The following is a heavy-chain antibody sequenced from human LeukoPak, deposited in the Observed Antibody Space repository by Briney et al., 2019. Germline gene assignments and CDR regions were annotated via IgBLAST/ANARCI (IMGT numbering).Heavy chain of an antibody. Sequence: SETLSLTCTVSGGSISSSSYYWGGIRQPPGKGPEWIGSIYYSGSTYYNPSLKRRVTISVDTSKNQFSLKLSSVTAADTAVYYCARDFTYWGQGTLVTVSS. CDR1: GGSISSSSYY. CDR2: IYYSGST. CDR3: ARDFTY. V-gene: IGHV4-39*07. J-gene: IGHJ4*02.